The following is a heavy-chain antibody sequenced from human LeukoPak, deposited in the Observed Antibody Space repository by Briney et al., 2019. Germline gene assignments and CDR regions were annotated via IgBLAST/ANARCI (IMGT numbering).Heavy chain of an antibody. J-gene: IGHJ4*02. CDR2: IYYSGNT. CDR3: ARLRGKLELQFDY. Sequence: SSETLSLTCAVSGGSISSSSYYWGWIRQPPGKGLEWIGTIYYSGNTYYNPSLKSRVTISVDTSKNQFPLRLSSVTAADTAVYFCARLRGKLELQFDYWGQGTLVTVSS. CDR1: GGSISSSSYY. D-gene: IGHD1-7*01. V-gene: IGHV4-39*01.